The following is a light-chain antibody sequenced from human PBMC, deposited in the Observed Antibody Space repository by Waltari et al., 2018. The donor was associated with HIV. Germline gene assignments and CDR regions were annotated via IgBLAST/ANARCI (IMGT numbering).Light chain of an antibody. CDR2: GAS. CDR3: QNYNSALVA. V-gene: IGKV1-27*01. CDR1: RDISND. Sequence: DIQMSQAPSSLSASVGDRVTITCRASRDISNDLAWYQQKSGEVPKLLIYGASTLRSGVSSRFRGSASGTEFTLTINGLQPEDVASYYCQNYNSALVAFGQGTRLEI. J-gene: IGKJ5*01.